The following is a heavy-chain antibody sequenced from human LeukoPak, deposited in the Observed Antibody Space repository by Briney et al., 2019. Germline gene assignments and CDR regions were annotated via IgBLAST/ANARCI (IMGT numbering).Heavy chain of an antibody. D-gene: IGHD6-19*01. V-gene: IGHV3-21*01. CDR3: AKVYRSGSSGWYLGGGFDY. CDR1: GFTFSSYS. Sequence: PGGSLRLSCAASGFTFSSYSMNWVRQAPGKGLEWVSSISSSSSYIYYADSVKGRFTISRDNAKNSLYLQMNSLRAEDTAVYYCAKVYRSGSSGWYLGGGFDYWGQGTLVTVSS. J-gene: IGHJ4*02. CDR2: ISSSSSYI.